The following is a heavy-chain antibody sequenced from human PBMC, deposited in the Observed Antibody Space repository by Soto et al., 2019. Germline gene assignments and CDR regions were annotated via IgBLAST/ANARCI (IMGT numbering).Heavy chain of an antibody. J-gene: IGHJ6*02. CDR1: GFTFGDYA. CDR3: TRDMGELRYYGMDV. CDR2: IRSKAYGGTT. D-gene: IGHD1-26*01. V-gene: IGHV3-49*03. Sequence: PGGSLRLSCTASGFTFGDYAMSWFRQAPGKGLEWVGFIRSKAYGGTTEYAASVKGRFTISRDDSKSIAYLQMNSLKTEDTAVYYCTRDMGELRYYGMDVWGQGTTVTVSS.